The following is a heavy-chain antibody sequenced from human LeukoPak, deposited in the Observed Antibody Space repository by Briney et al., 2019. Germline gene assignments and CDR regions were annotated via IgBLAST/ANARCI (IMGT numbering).Heavy chain of an antibody. V-gene: IGHV3-23*01. CDR1: GFTFSSYG. Sequence: PGGSLRLSCAASGFTFSSYGMTWVRQAPGKGLEWVSVISGSGGSTNYADSVKGRFTISRDNSKNTLYLQMNSLRAEDTAVYYCAKNRGRAVAGSEFDYWGQGTLVTVSS. J-gene: IGHJ4*02. CDR3: AKNRGRAVAGSEFDY. D-gene: IGHD6-19*01. CDR2: ISGSGGST.